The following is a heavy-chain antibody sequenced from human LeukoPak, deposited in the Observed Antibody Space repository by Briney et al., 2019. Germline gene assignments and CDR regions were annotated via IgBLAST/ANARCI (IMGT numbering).Heavy chain of an antibody. V-gene: IGHV3-30*02. J-gene: IGHJ4*02. D-gene: IGHD3-22*01. CDR2: IRYDGSNK. CDR1: GFTFSSYG. CDR3: AKIGHYYDSSGYYQDLDY. Sequence: GGSLRLSCAASGFTFSSYGMHWVRQAPGKGLEWVAFIRYDGSNKYYADSVKGRFTISRDNSKNTLYLQMNSLRAEDTAVYYCAKIGHYYDSSGYYQDLDYWGQGTPVTVSS.